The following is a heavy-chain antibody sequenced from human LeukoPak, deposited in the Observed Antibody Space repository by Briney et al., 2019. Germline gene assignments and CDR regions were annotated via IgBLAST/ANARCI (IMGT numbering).Heavy chain of an antibody. D-gene: IGHD2-2*01. CDR1: AFTFSSYA. J-gene: IGHJ4*02. Sequence: GGSLRLSRAASAFTFSSYAMHWVRQAPGKGLEWLTFISYDGTDKYYADSVKGRFTISRDNAKNSLYLQMNSLRAEDTAVYYCARDRWYCSSTSCYGYYFDYWGQGTLVTVSS. V-gene: IGHV3-30*04. CDR3: ARDRWYCSSTSCYGYYFDY. CDR2: ISYDGTDK.